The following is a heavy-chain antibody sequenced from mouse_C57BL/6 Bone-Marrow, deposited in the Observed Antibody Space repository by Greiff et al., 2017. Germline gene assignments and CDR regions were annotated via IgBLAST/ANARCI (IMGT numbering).Heavy chain of an antibody. J-gene: IGHJ1*03. CDR3: ARSVYSNYDRWYFDV. CDR2: INPSDGGT. D-gene: IGHD2-5*01. CDR1: GYTFTSYW. V-gene: IGHV1-53*01. Sequence: QVQLQQPGTELVKPGASVKLSCKASGYTFTSYWMHWVKQRPGQGLEWIGNINPSDGGTNYNEKFKSKATLTVDKSSSTAYMQLSSLTSEASAVFSCARSVYSNYDRWYFDVWGTGTTVTVSS.